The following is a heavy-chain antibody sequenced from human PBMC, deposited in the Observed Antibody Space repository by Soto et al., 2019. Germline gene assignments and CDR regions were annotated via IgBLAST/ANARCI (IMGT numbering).Heavy chain of an antibody. CDR1: GGSVSSESYY. D-gene: IGHD2-21*01. CDR2: VENSGST. J-gene: IGHJ5*02. CDR3: ARERGDSHWIDP. V-gene: IGHV4-61*01. Sequence: TLSLTCSVSGGSVSSESYYWSWIRQTPGKGLEWIGNVENSGSTKYNPSLKSRVTISVDTSKNQFSLKLSSVTGADTAVYYCARERGDSHWIDPWGQGTLVTVSS.